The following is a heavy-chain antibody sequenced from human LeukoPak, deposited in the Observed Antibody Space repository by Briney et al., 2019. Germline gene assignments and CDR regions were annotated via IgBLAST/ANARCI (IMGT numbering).Heavy chain of an antibody. D-gene: IGHD5-18*01. Sequence: SETLSLTCAVSGASMNTYYWSWIRQPPGKGLERNGYMLDTVTTKDNPSLKSRFTLSADTSKNQFSLRLTSVTAADTAVYYCATIKRGNIFGYFDFWGQGIPVTVSS. CDR3: ATIKRGNIFGYFDF. J-gene: IGHJ4*02. V-gene: IGHV4-4*09. CDR2: MLDTVTT. CDR1: GASMNTYY.